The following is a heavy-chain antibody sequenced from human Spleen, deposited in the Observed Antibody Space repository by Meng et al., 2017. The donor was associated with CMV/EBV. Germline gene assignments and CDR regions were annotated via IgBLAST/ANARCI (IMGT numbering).Heavy chain of an antibody. CDR1: GGTFSSYA. J-gene: IGHJ4*02. Sequence: SVKVSCKASGGTFSSYAISWVRQAPGQGLEWMGGIIPILGIANYAQKFQGRVTITADKSTSTAYMELSSLRSEDTAVYYCARFSGSSHYYDSSGHDYWGQGTLVTVSS. CDR3: ARFSGSSHYYDSSGHDY. D-gene: IGHD3-22*01. V-gene: IGHV1-69*10. CDR2: IIPILGIA.